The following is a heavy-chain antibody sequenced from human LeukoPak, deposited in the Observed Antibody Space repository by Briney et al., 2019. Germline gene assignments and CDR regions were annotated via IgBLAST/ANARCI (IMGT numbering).Heavy chain of an antibody. D-gene: IGHD3-22*01. CDR1: GGSFSGYY. CDR3: ARDLYYYDSSGYYYGMDV. CDR2: INHSGST. V-gene: IGHV4-34*01. Sequence: PSETLSPTCAVYGGSFSGYYWSWIRQPPGKGLEWIGEINHSGSTNYNPSLKSRVTISVDTSKNQFSLKLSSVTAADTAVYYCARDLYYYDSSGYYYGMDVWGQGTTVTVSS. J-gene: IGHJ6*02.